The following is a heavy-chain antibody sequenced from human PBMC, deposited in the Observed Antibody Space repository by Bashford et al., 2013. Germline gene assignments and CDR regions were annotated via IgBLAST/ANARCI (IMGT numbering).Heavy chain of an antibody. D-gene: IGHD6-13*01. J-gene: IGHJ4*02. V-gene: IGHV5-51*01. CDR3: ARHSSAYSSSLGY. Sequence: WVRQMPGKGLEWMGIIYPGDSDTRYSPSFQGQVTISADKSISTAYLQWSSLKASDTAMYYCARHSSAYSSSLGYWGQGTLVTVSS. CDR2: IYPGDSDT.